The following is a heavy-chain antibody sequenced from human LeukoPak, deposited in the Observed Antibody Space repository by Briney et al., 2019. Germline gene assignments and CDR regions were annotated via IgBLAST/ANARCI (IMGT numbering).Heavy chain of an antibody. CDR2: ISYDGRNK. V-gene: IGHV3-30*04. D-gene: IGHD1-1*01. CDR3: ARNAPYYYYMDV. J-gene: IGHJ6*03. CDR1: GFTFSNYA. Sequence: GRSLRLSCAASGFTFSNYAMHWVRQAPGKGLEWMSVISYDGRNKYFADSVKGRFTISRDNAKNSLYLQMNSLRAEDTALYYCARNAPYYYYMDVWGKGTTVTVSS.